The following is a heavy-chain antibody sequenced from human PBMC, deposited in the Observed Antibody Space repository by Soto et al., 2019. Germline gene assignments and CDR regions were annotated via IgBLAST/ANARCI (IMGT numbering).Heavy chain of an antibody. D-gene: IGHD6-13*01. CDR1: GFTVSSNY. CDR2: IYSGGST. CDR3: ANNPRIAGLWFDP. Sequence: GGSLRLSCAAAGFTVSSNYMSWVRQAPGKGLEWVSVIYSGGSTYYADSVKGRFTISRDHSKNTLYLQMNSLRAEDTAVYYCANNPRIAGLWFDPWGQGTLVTVSS. V-gene: IGHV3-66*01. J-gene: IGHJ5*02.